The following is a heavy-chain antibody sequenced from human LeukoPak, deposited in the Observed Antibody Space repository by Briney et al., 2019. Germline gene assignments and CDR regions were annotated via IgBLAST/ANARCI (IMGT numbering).Heavy chain of an antibody. CDR2: ISYDGSNE. CDR3: ASAAAGTATDY. V-gene: IGHV3-30*09. D-gene: IGHD6-13*01. Sequence: PGGSLRLSCAASGFTFSSYAMHWVRQAPGKGLEWVAVISYDGSNEYYADSVKGRFAISRDNSKNTLYLQMNSLRAEDTALYYCASAAAGTATDYWGQGTLVTVSS. J-gene: IGHJ4*02. CDR1: GFTFSSYA.